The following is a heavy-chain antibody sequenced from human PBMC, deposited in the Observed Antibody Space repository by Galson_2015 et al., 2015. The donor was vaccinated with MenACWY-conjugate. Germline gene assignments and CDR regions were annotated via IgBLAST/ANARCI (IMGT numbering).Heavy chain of an antibody. J-gene: IGHJ4*02. CDR2: ISGSGGST. CDR1: GFTFSSSA. CDR3: AKAYIVVVTDAAYDC. V-gene: IGHV3-23*01. Sequence: SLRLSCAASGFTFSSSAMSWVRQAPGKGLEWVSAISGSGGSTYYADSVKGRFTISRDNSKNTLYLQMDSLRAEDTAIYYCAKAYIVVVTDAAYDCWGQGALVTVSS. D-gene: IGHD2-2*01.